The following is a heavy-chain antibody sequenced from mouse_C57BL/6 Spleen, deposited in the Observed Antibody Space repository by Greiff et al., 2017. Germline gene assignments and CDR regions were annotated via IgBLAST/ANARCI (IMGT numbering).Heavy chain of an antibody. Sequence: VQLQQSGPELVKPGASVKMSCKASGYTFTDYNMHWVKQSHGKSLEWIGYINPNNGGTSYNQKFKGKATLTVNKSSSTAYMELRSLTSEDSAVYYCARGAYGNYYFDYWGQGTTLTVSS. CDR1: GYTFTDYN. J-gene: IGHJ2*01. CDR3: ARGAYGNYYFDY. V-gene: IGHV1-22*01. D-gene: IGHD2-1*01. CDR2: INPNNGGT.